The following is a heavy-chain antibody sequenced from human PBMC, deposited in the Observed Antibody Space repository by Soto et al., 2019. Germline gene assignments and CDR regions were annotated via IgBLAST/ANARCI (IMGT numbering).Heavy chain of an antibody. D-gene: IGHD6-19*01. J-gene: IGHJ5*02. CDR1: GGSIRNNYVY. Sequence: SEPLSLTCAVSGGSIRNNYVYWGWIRQPPGKGLEWIGSIYYGGSTYYNPSLKSRVTISVDTSKNQFSLKLNSVTDADTAVYYCARPQTGHSGGSQLATWGQGSLVTLPS. V-gene: IGHV4-39*01. CDR2: IYYGGST. CDR3: ARPQTGHSGGSQLAT.